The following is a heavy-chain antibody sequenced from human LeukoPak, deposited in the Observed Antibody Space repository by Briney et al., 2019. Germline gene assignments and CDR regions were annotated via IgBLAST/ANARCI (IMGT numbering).Heavy chain of an antibody. J-gene: IGHJ4*02. D-gene: IGHD5/OR15-5a*01. V-gene: IGHV3-53*01. CDR3: ARQTSASTVFDY. CDR1: GSTVSNSY. CDR2: IYSGGNT. Sequence: PGGSLRLSCAASGSTVSNSYMSWVRQAPGKGLEWVSAIYSGGNTFYADSVKGRFTISRDNSKNTVDFQMNSLRAEDTAMYYCARQTSASTVFDYWGQGTLVTVSS.